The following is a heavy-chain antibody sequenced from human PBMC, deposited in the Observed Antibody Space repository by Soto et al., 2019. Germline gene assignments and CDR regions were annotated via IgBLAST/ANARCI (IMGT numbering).Heavy chain of an antibody. V-gene: IGHV3-33*01. CDR3: ARAPSGATSYYFDY. J-gene: IGHJ4*02. CDR2: IWYDGSNK. D-gene: IGHD1-26*01. Sequence: GGSLRLSCAASGFTFSSYGMHWVRQAPGKGLEWVAVIWYDGSNKYYADSVKGRFTISRDNSTNTLYLQMNSLRAEDTAVYYCARAPSGATSYYFDYWGQGTLVTVPQ. CDR1: GFTFSSYG.